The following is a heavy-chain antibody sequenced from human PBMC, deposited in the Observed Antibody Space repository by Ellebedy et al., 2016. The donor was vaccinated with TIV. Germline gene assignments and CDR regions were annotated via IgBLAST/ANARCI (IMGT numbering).Heavy chain of an antibody. J-gene: IGHJ4*02. CDR2: IFHSGST. D-gene: IGHD3-9*01. Sequence: MPSETLSLTCAVSGGSVSSNHWWSWVRQPPGKGLEWIGEIFHSGSTNYNPSLKSRVTISVDSSKNQFSLKLSSVTASDTAIYYYAGDGVLGSFDWVTTEWGQGTLAAVSS. V-gene: IGHV4-4*02. CDR3: AGDGVLGSFDWVTTE. CDR1: GGSVSSNHW.